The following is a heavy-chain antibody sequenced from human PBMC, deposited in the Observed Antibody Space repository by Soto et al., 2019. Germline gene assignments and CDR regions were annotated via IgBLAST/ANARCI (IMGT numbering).Heavy chain of an antibody. D-gene: IGHD7-27*01. V-gene: IGHV1-69*06. J-gene: IGHJ4*02. Sequence: QVQLVQSGAEVKKPGSSVNVSCEASGGTFTGHAISWVRQAPGQGLEWMGGLIPLFGTSQHAQNFQGRLTITADKSTSTAYMELTSQRFEDTAIYYCARGPNWGYRFDSWGQGTLVTVSS. CDR2: LIPLFGTS. CDR3: ARGPNWGYRFDS. CDR1: GGTFTGHA.